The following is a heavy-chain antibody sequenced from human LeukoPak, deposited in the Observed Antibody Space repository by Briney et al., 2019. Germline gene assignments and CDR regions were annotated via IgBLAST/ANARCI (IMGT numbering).Heavy chain of an antibody. D-gene: IGHD3-3*01. CDR2: IIPIFGTA. V-gene: IGHV1-69*05. Sequence: SVKVSCKASGGTFSSYAISWVRQAPGQGLEWMGGIIPIFGTANYAQKFQGRVTITTDESTSTAYMELSSLRSEDTAVYYCARAGGHATSFYDFWNEYWGQGTLVTVSS. J-gene: IGHJ4*02. CDR3: ARAGGHATSFYDFWNEY. CDR1: GGTFSSYA.